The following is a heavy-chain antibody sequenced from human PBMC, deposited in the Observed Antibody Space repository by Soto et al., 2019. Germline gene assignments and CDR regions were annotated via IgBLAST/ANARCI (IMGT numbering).Heavy chain of an antibody. V-gene: IGHV1-2*04. CDR3: AREYCSGGSCYQGLFDY. J-gene: IGHJ4*02. Sequence: EASVKVSCKASGYTFTGYYMHWVRHAPGQGLEWMGWINPNSGGTNYAQKFQGWVTMTRDTSISTAYMELSRLRSDDTAVYYCAREYCSGGSCYQGLFDYWGQGTLVTVSS. CDR2: INPNSGGT. D-gene: IGHD2-15*01. CDR1: GYTFTGYY.